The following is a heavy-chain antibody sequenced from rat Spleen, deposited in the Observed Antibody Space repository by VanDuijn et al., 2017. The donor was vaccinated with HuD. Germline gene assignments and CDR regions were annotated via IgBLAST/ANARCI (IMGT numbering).Heavy chain of an antibody. CDR1: GYSITSSY. V-gene: IGHV3-1*01. CDR3: ARSAYYSSYILFDY. Sequence: EVQLQESGPGLVKPSQSLSLTCSVTGYSITSSYRWNWIRKFPGNKMEWIGHISYSGSTSYNPSLKSRISITRDTAKNQFFLQLNSVTTEDTATYYCARSAYYSSYILFDYWGQGVMVTVSS. CDR2: ISYSGST. J-gene: IGHJ2*01. D-gene: IGHD1-2*01.